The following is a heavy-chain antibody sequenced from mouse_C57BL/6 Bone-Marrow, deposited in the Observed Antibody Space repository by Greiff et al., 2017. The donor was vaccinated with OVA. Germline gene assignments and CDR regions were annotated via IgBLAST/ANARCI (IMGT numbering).Heavy chain of an antibody. Sequence: QVQLQQPGAELVRPGTSVKLSCKASGYTFTSYWMHWVKQRPGQGLEWIGVIDPSDSYTNYNQQFKGQATLTVDTSSSTAYMQLSSLTSEDSAVYYCASLLYYSSSYVFDYWGQGTTLTVSS. CDR3: ASLLYYSSSYVFDY. CDR1: GYTFTSYW. D-gene: IGHD1-1*01. V-gene: IGHV1-59*01. CDR2: IDPSDSYT. J-gene: IGHJ2*01.